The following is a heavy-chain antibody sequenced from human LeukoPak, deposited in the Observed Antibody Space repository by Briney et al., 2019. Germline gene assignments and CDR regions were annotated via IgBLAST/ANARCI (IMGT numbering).Heavy chain of an antibody. V-gene: IGHV4-30-4*01. D-gene: IGHD3-22*01. CDR1: GGSISGGDYY. CDR3: ARGYYYDSSGYPCVGFDP. Sequence: SQTLSLTCTVSGGSISGGDYYWGWIRQPPGRGLEWIGYIYDNGNTYYNPSLKSRLTISVDTSKNQFSLRLSSVTAADTAMYYCARGYYYDSSGYPCVGFDPWGQGTLVTVSS. CDR2: IYDNGNT. J-gene: IGHJ5*02.